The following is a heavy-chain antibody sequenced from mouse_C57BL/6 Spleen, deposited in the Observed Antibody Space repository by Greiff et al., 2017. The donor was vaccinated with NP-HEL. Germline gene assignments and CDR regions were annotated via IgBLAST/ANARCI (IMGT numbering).Heavy chain of an antibody. CDR3: ERRGEYDGSTAWFAY. Sequence: VQLQQPGAELVKPGASVKLSCKASGYTFTSYWMQWVKQRPGQGLEWIGELDPSDSYTNYNQKFKGKATLTVDTSSSTAYMQLSSLRSEDSAVYDGERRGEYDGSTAWFAYWGQGTLVTVSA. D-gene: IGHD1-1*01. V-gene: IGHV1-50*01. CDR1: GYTFTSYW. CDR2: LDPSDSYT. J-gene: IGHJ3*01.